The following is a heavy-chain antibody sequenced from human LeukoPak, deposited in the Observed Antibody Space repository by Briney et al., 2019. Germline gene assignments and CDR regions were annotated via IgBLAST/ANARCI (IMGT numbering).Heavy chain of an antibody. D-gene: IGHD5-18*01. V-gene: IGHV1-2*02. CDR2: INPNSGGT. CDR3: ARAYSYGSRPDY. CDR1: GYTFTGYY. J-gene: IGHJ4*02. Sequence: GASVKVSCKASGYTFTGYYMHWVRQAPGQGLEWVGWINPNSGGTNYAQKFQGRVTMTRDTSISTAYMELSRLRSDDTAVYYCARAYSYGSRPDYWGQGTLVTVSS.